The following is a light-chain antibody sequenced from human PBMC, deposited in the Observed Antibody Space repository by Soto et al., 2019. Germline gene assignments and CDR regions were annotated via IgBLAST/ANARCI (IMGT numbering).Light chain of an antibody. CDR1: SSDIGTYNL. CDR3: SSYAGSGTDNYV. V-gene: IGLV2-23*01. J-gene: IGLJ1*01. CDR2: EGI. Sequence: QSVLTQPASVSGSPGQSITISCTGTSSDIGTYNLVSWYQHYPGKAPKLMIYEGIKRPSGVSNRFSGSKSGNTAFLTISGLQAEDEADYYCSSYAGSGTDNYVFGSGTKLTVL.